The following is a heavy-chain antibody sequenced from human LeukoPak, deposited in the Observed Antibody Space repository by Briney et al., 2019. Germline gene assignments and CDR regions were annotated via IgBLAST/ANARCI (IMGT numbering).Heavy chain of an antibody. D-gene: IGHD4-17*01. CDR2: ISSDGDST. CDR1: GFTFSTYA. J-gene: IGHJ4*02. CDR3: ARSEQQDFGDYEFDY. V-gene: IGHV3-64*01. Sequence: GGSLRLSCAASGFTFSTYAMHWVRQAPGKGLEYVSSISSDGDSTYYANSVKGRFTISRDNSKNTLYLQMGSLRAEDMAVYYCARSEQQDFGDYEFDYWGQGTLVTVSS.